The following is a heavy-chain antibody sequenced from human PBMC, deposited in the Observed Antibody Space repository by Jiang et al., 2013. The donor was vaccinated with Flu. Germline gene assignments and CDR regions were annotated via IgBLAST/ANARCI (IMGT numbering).Heavy chain of an antibody. CDR2: INHSGST. CDR1: GGSFSGYY. V-gene: IGHV4-34*01. Sequence: LLKPSETLSLTCAVYGGSFSGYYWSWIRQPPGKGLEWIGEINHSGSTNYNPSLKSRVTISVDTSKNQFSLKLSSVTAADTAVYYCGGVVAATVDYWGQGTLVTVSS. CDR3: GGVVAATVDY. J-gene: IGHJ4*02. D-gene: IGHD2-15*01.